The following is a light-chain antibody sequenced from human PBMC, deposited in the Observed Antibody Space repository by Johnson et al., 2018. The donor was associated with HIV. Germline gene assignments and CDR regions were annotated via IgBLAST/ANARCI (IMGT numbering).Light chain of an antibody. CDR2: EKN. V-gene: IGLV1-51*02. Sequence: QSVLTQPPSVSAAPGQKVTISCSGSSSNIGNNYVSWYQQLPGTAPKLLIYEKNKRPSGIPDRFSASKSGTSATLGITGLQTGDEADYYGGTWDSSLNPHYVFGTGTKVTVL. CDR3: GTWDSSLNPHYV. J-gene: IGLJ1*01. CDR1: SSNIGNNY.